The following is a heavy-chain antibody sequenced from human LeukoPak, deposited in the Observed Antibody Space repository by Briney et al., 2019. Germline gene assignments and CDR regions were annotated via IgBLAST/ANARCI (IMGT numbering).Heavy chain of an antibody. Sequence: SGPTLVKPTQTLTLTCTFSGFSLSTSGVGVGWIRQPPGKALEWLALIYWNDDKRYSPSLKSRLTITKDTSKNQVVLTMTNMDPVDTATYYCAHSKDITIFGVVIIRGHSQHWGQGTLVTVSS. D-gene: IGHD3-3*01. J-gene: IGHJ1*01. CDR1: GFSLSTSGVG. V-gene: IGHV2-5*01. CDR2: IYWNDDK. CDR3: AHSKDITIFGVVIIRGHSQH.